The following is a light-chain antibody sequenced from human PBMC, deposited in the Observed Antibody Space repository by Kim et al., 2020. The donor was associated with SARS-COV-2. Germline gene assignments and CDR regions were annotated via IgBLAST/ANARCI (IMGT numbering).Light chain of an antibody. CDR2: AAT. V-gene: IGKV3-20*01. J-gene: IGKJ3*01. Sequence: EIVLTQSPGTLSLSPGQRVTLSCRASQTVSGAYVAWYQQRRGQTPRLLIHAATSRAPGIPDRFSGSGSGTDFTLTISRLEPEDSAVYYCHNHGTSSFGPGTKVDIK. CDR1: QTVSGAY. CDR3: HNHGTSS.